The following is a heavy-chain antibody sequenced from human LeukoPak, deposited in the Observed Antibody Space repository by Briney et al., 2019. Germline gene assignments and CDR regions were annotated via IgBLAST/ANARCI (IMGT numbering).Heavy chain of an antibody. Sequence: ASVKVSCKASGYIFTSYYIHGVRQAPGQGLEWMGIINPSVGSTSYAQKFQGRVTMTRDTSISTAYMELSRLRSDDTAVYYCARDLWDYYDSSGYYYFDYWGQGTLVTVSS. CDR1: GYIFTSYY. D-gene: IGHD3-22*01. V-gene: IGHV1-46*01. CDR3: ARDLWDYYDSSGYYYFDY. J-gene: IGHJ4*02. CDR2: INPSVGST.